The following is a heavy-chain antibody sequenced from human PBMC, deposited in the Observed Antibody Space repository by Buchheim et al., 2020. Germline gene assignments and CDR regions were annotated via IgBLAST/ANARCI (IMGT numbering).Heavy chain of an antibody. CDR1: GFTFSSYS. J-gene: IGHJ6*02. D-gene: IGHD5-18*01. CDR3: ARDRSTAMEYSYYYYYYGMDV. Sequence: EVQLVESGGGLVKPGGSLRLSCAASGFTFSSYSMNWVRQATGKGLEWVSSISSSSYIYYADSVKGRFTISRDNAKNSLYLKMNSLRAEDTAVYYCARDRSTAMEYSYYYYYYGMDVWGQGTT. CDR2: ISSSSYI. V-gene: IGHV3-21*01.